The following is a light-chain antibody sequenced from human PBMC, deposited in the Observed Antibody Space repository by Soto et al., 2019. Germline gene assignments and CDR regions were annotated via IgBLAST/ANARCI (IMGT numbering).Light chain of an antibody. CDR3: RLSFSTPPIT. CDR2: AAS. V-gene: IGKV1-39*01. J-gene: IGKJ4*01. Sequence: DIQMTQSPSSLSASVGDRVTITCRASQSISSNLNWYQQKPGNAPNLLIYAASTLQSGVPSRFSGNHSGTDFTLTISSRKDVDFATDHGRLSFSTPPITYSGGAKGEL. CDR1: QSISSN.